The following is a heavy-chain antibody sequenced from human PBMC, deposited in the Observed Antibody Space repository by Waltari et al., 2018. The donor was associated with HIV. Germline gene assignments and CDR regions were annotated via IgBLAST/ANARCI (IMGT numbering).Heavy chain of an antibody. CDR1: GGSFSGYY. Sequence: QVQLQQWGAGLLKPSETLSLTCAVYGGSFSGYYWSWIRQPPGKGLEWIGEINHSGSTHYNASLKSRVTISVDTSKNQFSLKLSSVTAADTAVYYCARGPNYYDSSGRLKYFQHWGQGTLVTVSS. CDR3: ARGPNYYDSSGRLKYFQH. J-gene: IGHJ1*01. D-gene: IGHD3-22*01. V-gene: IGHV4-34*01. CDR2: INHSGST.